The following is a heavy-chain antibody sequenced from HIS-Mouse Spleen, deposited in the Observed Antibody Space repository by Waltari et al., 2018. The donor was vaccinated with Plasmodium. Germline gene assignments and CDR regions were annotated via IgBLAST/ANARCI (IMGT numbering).Heavy chain of an antibody. Sequence: EVQLVESGGGLVQPGGSLRLSCAASGFTFSSYSMNWVRQAQGKGLEWVSYISSSSSTIYYSDSVKGRFTISRDNAKNSLYLQMNSLRAEDTAVYYCARDLGVGATDIWGQGTMVTVSS. CDR2: ISSSSSTI. V-gene: IGHV3-48*01. CDR1: GFTFSSYS. J-gene: IGHJ3*02. D-gene: IGHD1-26*01. CDR3: ARDLGVGATDI.